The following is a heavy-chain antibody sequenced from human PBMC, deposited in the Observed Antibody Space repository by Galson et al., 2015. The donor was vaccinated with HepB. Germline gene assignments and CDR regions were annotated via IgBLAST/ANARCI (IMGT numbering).Heavy chain of an antibody. CDR2: IWYDGSNK. CDR3: ARDSEVGGDNWNLYWYFDL. V-gene: IGHV3-33*01. Sequence: SLRLSCAASGFTFSSYGMHWVRQAPGKGLEWVAVIWYDGSNKYYADSVKGRFTISGDNSKNTLYLQMNSLRAEDTAVYYCARDSEVGGDNWNLYWYFDLWGRGTLVTVSS. J-gene: IGHJ2*01. D-gene: IGHD1-20*01. CDR1: GFTFSSYG.